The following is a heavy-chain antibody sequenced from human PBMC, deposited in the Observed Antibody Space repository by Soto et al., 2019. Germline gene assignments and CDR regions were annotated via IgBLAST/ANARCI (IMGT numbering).Heavy chain of an antibody. CDR2: INGDGSIT. Sequence: GGSLRLSCAASGFTFRSSWMHWVRQAPGEGLVWVSRINGDGSITVYADSVKGRFTISRDNAKNTVYLQMNSLRVEDTAVYYCASPRDYGNSFDSWGQGTQVTGTS. CDR1: GFTFRSSW. CDR3: ASPRDYGNSFDS. J-gene: IGHJ4*02. D-gene: IGHD3-10*01. V-gene: IGHV3-74*01.